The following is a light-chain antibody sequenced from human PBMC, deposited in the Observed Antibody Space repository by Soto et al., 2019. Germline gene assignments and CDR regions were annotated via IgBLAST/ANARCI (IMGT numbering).Light chain of an antibody. Sequence: QSVLAQPPSVSGSPGQSVTISCTGTSTDFVSYNRVSWYQQPPGTAPKLIIYEASNRPSGVPDRFSGSKSGNTASLTISGLQAADEADYYCSLYTCETTYVFGTRTKVTVL. CDR3: SLYTCETTYV. CDR2: EAS. V-gene: IGLV2-18*01. CDR1: STDFVSYNR. J-gene: IGLJ1*01.